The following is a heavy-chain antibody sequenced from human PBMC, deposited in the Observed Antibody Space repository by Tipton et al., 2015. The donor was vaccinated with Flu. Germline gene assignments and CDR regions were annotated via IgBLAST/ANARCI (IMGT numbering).Heavy chain of an antibody. J-gene: IGHJ6*02. CDR3: ARSVVVPAEGLYYYYGMDV. D-gene: IGHD2-2*01. CDR1: GYSVSSDYY. CDR2: IFHTGNT. Sequence: TLSLTCTVSGYSVSSDYYWGWIRQPPGKGLEWIGNIFHTGNTYYNPSLKSRVTISVDTSKNQFSLKLNSVTAADTAVYYCARSVVVPAEGLYYYYGMDVWGQGTTVTVSS. V-gene: IGHV4-38-2*02.